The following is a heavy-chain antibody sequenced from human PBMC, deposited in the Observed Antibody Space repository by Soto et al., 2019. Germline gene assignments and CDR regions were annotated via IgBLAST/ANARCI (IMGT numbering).Heavy chain of an antibody. D-gene: IGHD6-13*01. J-gene: IGHJ4*02. CDR2: IIPIFGTA. V-gene: IGHV1-69*13. CDR3: ARAGIAAAGPEVYFDY. CDR1: GGTFSSYA. Sequence: GASVKVSCKASGGTFSSYAISWVRQAPGQGLEWMGGIIPIFGTANYAQKFQGRATITADESTSTAYMELSSLRSEDTAVYYCARAGIAAAGPEVYFDYWGQGTLVTVSS.